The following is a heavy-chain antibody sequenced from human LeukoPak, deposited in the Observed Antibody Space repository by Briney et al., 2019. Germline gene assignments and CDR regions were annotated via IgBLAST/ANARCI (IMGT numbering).Heavy chain of an antibody. V-gene: IGHV1-8*02. CDR3: ARVPYSSGWYPDFDY. Sequence: ASVKVSCKASGYTFTSYGISWVRQAPGQGLEWMGWMNPNSGNTGYAQKFQGRVTMTRNTSISTAYMELSSLRSEDTAVYYCARVPYSSGWYPDFDYWGQGTLVTVSS. CDR1: GYTFTSYG. J-gene: IGHJ4*02. CDR2: MNPNSGNT. D-gene: IGHD6-19*01.